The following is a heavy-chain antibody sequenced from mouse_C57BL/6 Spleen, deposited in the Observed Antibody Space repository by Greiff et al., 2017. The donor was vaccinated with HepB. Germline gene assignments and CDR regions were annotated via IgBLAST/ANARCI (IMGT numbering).Heavy chain of an antibody. J-gene: IGHJ3*01. Sequence: VQLQQSGAELARPGASVKMSCKASGYTFTSYTMHWVKQRPGQGLEWIGYINPSSGYTKYTQKFKDKATLTADKSSSTAYMQLSSLTSEDSAVYYCARSSYDDGFAYWGQGTLVTVSA. CDR2: INPSSGYT. D-gene: IGHD2-4*01. CDR3: ARSSYDDGFAY. V-gene: IGHV1-4*01. CDR1: GYTFTSYT.